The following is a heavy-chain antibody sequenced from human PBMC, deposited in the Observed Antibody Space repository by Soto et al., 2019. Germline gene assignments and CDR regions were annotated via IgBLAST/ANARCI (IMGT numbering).Heavy chain of an antibody. V-gene: IGHV1-69*01. CDR3: ARDLRIISGYYYGAFDY. J-gene: IGHJ4*02. D-gene: IGHD3-3*01. Sequence: QVQLVQSGAEVKKPGSSVNVYCKAAGGSFSGFALSWVRQAHGQGLEWIGGIIPIFGTPNSAQKFQGRVTITADGSTDSGYMEMSGLKSEDTAIYYCARDLRIISGYYYGAFDYWGKGNLVTVP. CDR1: GGSFSGFA. CDR2: IIPIFGTP.